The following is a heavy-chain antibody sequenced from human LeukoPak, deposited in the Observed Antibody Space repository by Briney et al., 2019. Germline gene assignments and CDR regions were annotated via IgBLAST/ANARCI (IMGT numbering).Heavy chain of an antibody. J-gene: IGHJ5*02. CDR1: GYTFTSYG. Sequence: ASVKVSCKASGYTFTSYGISWVRQAPGQGLEWMGWISAYNGNTNYAQKLQGRVTMTTDKPTATAYKELRSLRSDDTAVYYCAREGRSVDYSNYIWFDPWGQGTLVTVSS. V-gene: IGHV1-18*01. CDR2: ISAYNGNT. D-gene: IGHD4-11*01. CDR3: AREGRSVDYSNYIWFDP.